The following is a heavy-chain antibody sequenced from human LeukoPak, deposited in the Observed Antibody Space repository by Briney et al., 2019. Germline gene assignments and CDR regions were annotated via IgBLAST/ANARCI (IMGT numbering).Heavy chain of an antibody. V-gene: IGHV4-59*01. J-gene: IGHJ2*01. CDR3: ATHTAFGNSWYFDL. CDR2: IYYTGDT. CDR1: GASISSYY. D-gene: IGHD3-3*02. Sequence: PSETLSLTCTVSGASISSYYWSWVRQPPGQGLEWVGYIYYTGDTHYNPSLTSRVTISVDTSKNQFSLRLNSVTAADTAVYYCATHTAFGNSWYFDLWGRGTLVTVSS.